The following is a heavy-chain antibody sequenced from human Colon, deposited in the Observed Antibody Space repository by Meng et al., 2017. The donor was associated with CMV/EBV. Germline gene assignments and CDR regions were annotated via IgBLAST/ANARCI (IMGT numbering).Heavy chain of an antibody. J-gene: IGHJ4*02. CDR2: IDANSGGT. CDR1: GFTFTGHY. CDR3: VRDGIRGVFFFDY. Sequence: VQLVQSGAEVKEPGASVKVSCKASGFTFTGHYMHWVRQAPGQGLEWMGWIDANSGGTNYAQKFQGRLTMTRDTSISTVYMELNRLRSDDTAVYFCVRDGIRGVFFFDYWGQGTLVTVSS. V-gene: IGHV1-2*02. D-gene: IGHD1-14*01.